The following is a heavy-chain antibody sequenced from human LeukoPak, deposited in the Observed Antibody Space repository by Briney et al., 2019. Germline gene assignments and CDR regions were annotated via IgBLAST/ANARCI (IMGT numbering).Heavy chain of an antibody. CDR1: GFTFSNFW. CDR2: INHSGST. J-gene: IGHJ4*02. CDR3: ARHDVNVLLWFGEPFDY. D-gene: IGHD3-10*01. Sequence: GSLSLSCAASGFTFSNFWMNWVRQAPGKGLEWIGEINHSGSTNYNPSLKSRVTISVDTSKNQFSLKLSSVTAADTAVYYCARHDVNVLLWFGEPFDYWGQGTLVTVSS. V-gene: IGHV4-34*01.